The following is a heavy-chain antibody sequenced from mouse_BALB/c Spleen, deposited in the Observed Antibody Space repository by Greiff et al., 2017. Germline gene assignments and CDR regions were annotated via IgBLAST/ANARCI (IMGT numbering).Heavy chain of an antibody. CDR1: GYTFTSYW. Sequence: VQLQQSGAELVKPGASVKLSCKASGYTFTSYWMHWVKQRPGQGLEWIGEIDPSDSYTNYNQKFKGKATLTVDKSSSTAYMQLSSLTSEDSAVYYCARLGSTPYYAMDYWGQGTSVTVSS. CDR3: ARLGSTPYYAMDY. J-gene: IGHJ4*01. V-gene: IGHV1-69*02. D-gene: IGHD1-1*01. CDR2: IDPSDSYT.